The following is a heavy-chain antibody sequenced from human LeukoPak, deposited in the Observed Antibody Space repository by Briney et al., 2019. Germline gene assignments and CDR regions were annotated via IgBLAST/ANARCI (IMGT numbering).Heavy chain of an antibody. CDR2: ISGSGGST. J-gene: IGHJ6*02. D-gene: IGHD2-2*01. Sequence: GGSLRLSCAASGFTFSSYAMSWVRQAPGKGLEWVSAISGSGGSTYYADSVKGRFTISRDNSKNTLYLQMNSLRAEDTAVYYCAKGTIYCSSTSCQIIDFYYYGMDVWGQGTTVTVSS. CDR3: AKGTIYCSSTSCQIIDFYYYGMDV. V-gene: IGHV3-23*01. CDR1: GFTFSSYA.